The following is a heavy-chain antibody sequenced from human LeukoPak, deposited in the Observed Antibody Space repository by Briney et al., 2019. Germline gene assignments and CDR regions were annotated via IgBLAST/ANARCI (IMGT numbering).Heavy chain of an antibody. J-gene: IGHJ4*02. Sequence: GGSLGLSCAASGFTFSSYWMHWVRQAPGKGLVWVSRINSDGSSTSYADSVKGRFTISRDNVKNTLYLQMNSLRAEDTAVYYCARGRAYGSGSYYFDYWGQGTLVTVSS. V-gene: IGHV3-74*01. CDR1: GFTFSSYW. CDR2: INSDGSST. D-gene: IGHD3-10*01. CDR3: ARGRAYGSGSYYFDY.